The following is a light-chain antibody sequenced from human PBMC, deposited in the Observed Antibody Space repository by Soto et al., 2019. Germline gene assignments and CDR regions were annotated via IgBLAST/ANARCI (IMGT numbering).Light chain of an antibody. CDR3: SSYTSSSIDYV. CDR2: EVS. V-gene: IGLV2-14*01. CDR1: SSDVGGYNY. J-gene: IGLJ1*01. Sequence: QSALTQPASVSGSPGQSITISCTGTSSDVGGYNYVSWYQQHPGKAPKLMIYEVSNRPSGVSNRFSGSKSGNTATLTISGLQDEDEAAYYCSSYTSSSIDYVFGTGTKVTVL.